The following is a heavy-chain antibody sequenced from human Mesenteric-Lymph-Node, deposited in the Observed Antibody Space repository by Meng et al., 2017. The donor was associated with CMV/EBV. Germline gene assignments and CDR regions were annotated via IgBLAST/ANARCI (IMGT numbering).Heavy chain of an antibody. V-gene: IGHV1-69*02. D-gene: IGHD6-13*01. Sequence: QVQLVQSGAEVKKPGSSVKVSCKASGGTFSSYTISWVRQAPGQGLEWMGRIIPILGIANYAQKFQGRVTITADKSTSTAYMELSSLRSEDTAVYYCAGGIEAASSRWFDPWGQGTLVTVSS. CDR1: GGTFSSYT. J-gene: IGHJ5*02. CDR3: AGGIEAASSRWFDP. CDR2: IIPILGIA.